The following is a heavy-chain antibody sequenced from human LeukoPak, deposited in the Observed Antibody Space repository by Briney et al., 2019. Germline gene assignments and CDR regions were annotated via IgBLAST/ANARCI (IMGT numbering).Heavy chain of an antibody. CDR1: GVPFSSYW. V-gene: IGHV3-74*01. J-gene: IGHJ4*02. CDR3: VRLGVNYEY. CDR2: IFPDGSGT. Sequence: PVGSPRLSCAAPGVPFSSYWMHWVRHAPGEGLVWVSVIFPDGSGTNYAHSVKGRFTLSRDNVTNTLYLQMNSVRAEDTALYFCVRLGVNYEYWGQGTLVTVSS. D-gene: IGHD2-8*01.